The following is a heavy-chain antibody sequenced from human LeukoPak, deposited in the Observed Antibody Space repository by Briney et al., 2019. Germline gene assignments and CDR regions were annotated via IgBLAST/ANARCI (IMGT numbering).Heavy chain of an antibody. V-gene: IGHV1-24*01. CDR2: FDPEDGET. Sequence: SVKVSCMVSGYTLPELSMHWVRQAPGKGLEWMGGFDPEDGETIYAQKCQGRVTMSEDSSTDTAYMELSSLRSEDTAVYYCATDPGSAFDIWGQGTMVTVSS. J-gene: IGHJ3*02. CDR1: GYTLPELS. D-gene: IGHD6-25*01. CDR3: ATDPGSAFDI.